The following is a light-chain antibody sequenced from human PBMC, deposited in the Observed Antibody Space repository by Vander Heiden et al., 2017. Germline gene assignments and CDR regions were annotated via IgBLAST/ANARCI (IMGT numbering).Light chain of an antibody. J-gene: IGKJ4*01. Sequence: EIVFSQSQATLSLSPGERATLSCRASQTVRGSLAWYQQKPGQAPRLLIYDVSNRAAGIPARFSGSGSGTDFTLTISSLEPEYFAVYYCQQGANWPLTFGGGTTVEIK. CDR1: QTVRGS. CDR2: DVS. CDR3: QQGANWPLT. V-gene: IGKV3-11*01.